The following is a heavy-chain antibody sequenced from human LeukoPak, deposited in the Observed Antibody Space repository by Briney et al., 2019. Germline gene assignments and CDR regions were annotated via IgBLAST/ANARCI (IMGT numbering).Heavy chain of an antibody. Sequence: GASVKVSCKASGYTFSGHYMHWVRQAPGQGLEWMGWISPNGADTDYAQRFQGRVTMTRDTSISTAYMELRRLRSDDTAVYYCARGPMVRGAWFDPWGQGTLVTVSS. D-gene: IGHD3-10*01. J-gene: IGHJ5*02. CDR2: ISPNGADT. V-gene: IGHV1-2*02. CDR1: GYTFSGHY. CDR3: ARGPMVRGAWFDP.